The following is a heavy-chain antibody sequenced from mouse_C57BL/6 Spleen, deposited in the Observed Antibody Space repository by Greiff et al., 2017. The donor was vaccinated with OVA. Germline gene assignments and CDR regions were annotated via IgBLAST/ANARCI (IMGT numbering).Heavy chain of an antibody. J-gene: IGHJ3*01. Sequence: VQLQESGAELVRPGASVKLSCKASGYTFTDYYINWVKQRPGQGLEWIARIYPGSGNTYYNEKFKGKATLTAEKSSSTAYMQLSSLTSEDAAVYFCARGGYYGSSPWFAYWGQGTLVTVSA. V-gene: IGHV1-76*01. CDR1: GYTFTDYY. CDR2: IYPGSGNT. D-gene: IGHD1-1*01. CDR3: ARGGYYGSSPWFAY.